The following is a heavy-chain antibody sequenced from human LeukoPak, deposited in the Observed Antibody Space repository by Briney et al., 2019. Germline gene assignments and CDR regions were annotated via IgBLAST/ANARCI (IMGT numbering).Heavy chain of an antibody. D-gene: IGHD3-3*01. V-gene: IGHV7-4-1*02. CDR3: ARTTYYDFWSGYYLFVGPPGANDY. Sequence: ASVKVSCKASGYTFTSYAMNWVRQAPGQGLEWMGWINTNTGNPTYAQGFTGRFVFSLDTSVSTAYLQISSLKAEDTAVYYCARTTYYDFWSGYYLFVGPPGANDYWGQGTLVTVSS. CDR2: INTNTGNP. J-gene: IGHJ4*02. CDR1: GYTFTSYA.